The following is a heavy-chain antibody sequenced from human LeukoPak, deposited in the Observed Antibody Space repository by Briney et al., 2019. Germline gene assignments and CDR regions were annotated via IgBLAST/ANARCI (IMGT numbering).Heavy chain of an antibody. CDR3: ARRRYYDSTGYLD. V-gene: IGHV4-39*02. Sequence: PSETLSLTXTISGGFISSSSYYWGWIRQPPGKGLEWIGDIYYTGSTYYNASLKSRVSISIDTSNNHFSLKLSSVTAADTALYYCARRRYYDSTGYLDWGQGTLVTVSS. CDR1: GGFISSSSYY. D-gene: IGHD3-22*01. CDR2: IYYTGST. J-gene: IGHJ1*01.